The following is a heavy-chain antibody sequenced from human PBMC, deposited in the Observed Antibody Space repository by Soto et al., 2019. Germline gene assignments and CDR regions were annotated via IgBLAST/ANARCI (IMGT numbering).Heavy chain of an antibody. CDR3: AKTDPGGRCSAICYPDY. J-gene: IGHJ4*02. D-gene: IGHD2-15*01. CDR2: IYRGDSDI. CDR1: GYSFTSYW. V-gene: IGHV5-51*01. Sequence: GESLKISCKGSGYSFTSYWIAWVRQMPGKGLEWMGIIYRGDSDIRYSPSFQGQVTMSTDNSKNTLYLQMNSLRPEDTAVYYCAKTDPGGRCSAICYPDYWGQGTLVTVSS.